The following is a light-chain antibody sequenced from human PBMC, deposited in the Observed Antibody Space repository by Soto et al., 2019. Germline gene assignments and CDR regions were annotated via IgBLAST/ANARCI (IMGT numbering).Light chain of an antibody. J-gene: IGKJ4*02. CDR3: LQCGRPLS. CDR1: QNVINTY. V-gene: IGKV3-20*01. CDR2: GAS. Sequence: IVLTQSPGTLSLSPGDRATFSCRACQNVINTYLAWYQQKPGQAPRLLIYGASSRATGIPDRFSGRRCGRDSSLVSGLLVPDESVVYYQLQCGRPLSFGGGTKVDIK.